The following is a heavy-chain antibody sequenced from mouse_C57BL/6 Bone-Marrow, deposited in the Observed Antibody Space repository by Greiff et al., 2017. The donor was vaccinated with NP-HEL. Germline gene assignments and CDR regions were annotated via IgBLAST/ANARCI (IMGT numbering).Heavy chain of an antibody. Sequence: VQLKESGAELVRPGASVKLSCTASGFNIKDDYMHWVKQRPEQGLEWIGWIDPENGDTEYASKFQGKATITADTSSNTAYLQLSSLTSEDTAVYYCTAITTVVATGDYWGQGTTLTVSS. CDR3: TAITTVVATGDY. CDR1: GFNIKDDY. CDR2: IDPENGDT. V-gene: IGHV14-4*01. D-gene: IGHD1-1*01. J-gene: IGHJ2*01.